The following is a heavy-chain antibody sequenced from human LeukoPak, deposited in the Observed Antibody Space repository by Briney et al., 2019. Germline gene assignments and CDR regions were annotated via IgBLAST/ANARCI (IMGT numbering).Heavy chain of an antibody. J-gene: IGHJ4*02. CDR2: ISTYDGST. D-gene: IGHD1-26*01. Sequence: ASVKLSCKASGYTFTTYGINWVRQAPGQGLEWMGWISTYDGSTNYAQKLRDRVTMMRDTSTSTAYMELRSLRSDDTAVYYCARDQPRRGPGNHDYWGQGTLVTVSS. V-gene: IGHV1-18*01. CDR3: ARDQPRRGPGNHDY. CDR1: GYTFTTYG.